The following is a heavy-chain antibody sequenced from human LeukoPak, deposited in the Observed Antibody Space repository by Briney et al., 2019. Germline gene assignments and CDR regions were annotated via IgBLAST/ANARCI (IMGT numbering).Heavy chain of an antibody. Sequence: SVKVSCKASGGTFSGYAISWVRQAPGQGLEWMGGIIPIFGTANYAQKFQGRVTITADESTSTAYMELSSLRSEDTAVYYCARGRLYGSGSYYNGGYFDYWGQGTLVTVSS. J-gene: IGHJ4*02. CDR2: IIPIFGTA. V-gene: IGHV1-69*13. CDR1: GGTFSGYA. CDR3: ARGRLYGSGSYYNGGYFDY. D-gene: IGHD3-10*01.